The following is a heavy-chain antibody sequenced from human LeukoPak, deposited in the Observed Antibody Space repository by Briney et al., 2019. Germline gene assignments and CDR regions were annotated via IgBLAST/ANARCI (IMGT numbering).Heavy chain of an antibody. CDR3: ARDLFRDTAMVPYYFDY. Sequence: SQTLSLTCAISGDSVSSNSAAWNWIRQSPSRGLEWLGRTYYRSKWYNDYAVSVKSRITINPDTSKNQFSLQLNSVTPEDTAVYYCARDLFRDTAMVPYYFDYWGQGTLVTVSS. CDR1: GDSVSSNSAA. J-gene: IGHJ4*02. V-gene: IGHV6-1*01. CDR2: TYYRSKWYN. D-gene: IGHD5-18*01.